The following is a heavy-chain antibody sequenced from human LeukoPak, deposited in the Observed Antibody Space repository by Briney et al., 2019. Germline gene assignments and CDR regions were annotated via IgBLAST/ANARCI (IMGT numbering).Heavy chain of an antibody. V-gene: IGHV5-51*01. CDR3: ARRGSRSSGVYYGLDV. CDR2: IYPDDSET. CDR1: GYRFTTYW. J-gene: IGHJ6*02. Sequence: GESLKISCKGSGYRFTTYWIGWVRQMPGKGLEWMGFIYPDDSETRYSPSFQGQVTISADKSSSTAYVRWTSLTASDSAKYYCARRGSRSSGVYYGLDVWGQGTTVTVSS. D-gene: IGHD6-6*01.